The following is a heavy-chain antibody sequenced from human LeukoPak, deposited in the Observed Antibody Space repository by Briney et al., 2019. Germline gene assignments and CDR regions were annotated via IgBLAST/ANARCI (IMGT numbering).Heavy chain of an antibody. J-gene: IGHJ4*02. CDR3: AKDLKFFRYDPELVASDFDY. CDR2: ISGSGGST. V-gene: IGHV3-23*01. Sequence: PGGPLRLSCAASGFTFSSYAMSWVRQAPGKGLEWVSAISGSGGSTYYADSVKGRFTISRDNSKNTLYLQMNSLRAEDTAVYYCAKDLKFFRYDPELVASDFDYWGQGTLVTVSS. CDR1: GFTFSSYA. D-gene: IGHD3-3*01.